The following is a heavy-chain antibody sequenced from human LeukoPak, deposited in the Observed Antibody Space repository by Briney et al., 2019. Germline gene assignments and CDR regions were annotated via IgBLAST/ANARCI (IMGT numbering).Heavy chain of an antibody. J-gene: IGHJ4*02. D-gene: IGHD6-19*01. V-gene: IGHV3-23*01. CDR1: GFTFSSYA. CDR2: ISGSGGST. Sequence: GGSLRLSCAASGFTFSSYAMSWVRQAPGKGLEWVSSISGSGGSTYYADPVKGRFTISRDNSKNTLYVQMNSLRAEDAAVYFCAKINLPFIAVAGGEYYFDYWGQGTLVTVPS. CDR3: AKINLPFIAVAGGEYYFDY.